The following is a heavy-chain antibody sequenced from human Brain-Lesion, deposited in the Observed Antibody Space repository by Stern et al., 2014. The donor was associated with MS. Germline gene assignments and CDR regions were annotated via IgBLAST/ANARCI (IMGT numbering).Heavy chain of an antibody. V-gene: IGHV4-30-4*01. Sequence: QVQLQESGPGLVKPSPSLSLTCTVSGGSISSGANYWSCLPPPPGLGPEWFGYIHYSGGPYFNPSLKSRTLTSEDTSKNQFPLQLNSITAADTAVYYCARVPDFGDAFFDYWGQGILVTVSS. D-gene: IGHD4-17*01. J-gene: IGHJ4*02. CDR1: GGSISSGANY. CDR2: IHYSGGP. CDR3: ARVPDFGDAFFDY.